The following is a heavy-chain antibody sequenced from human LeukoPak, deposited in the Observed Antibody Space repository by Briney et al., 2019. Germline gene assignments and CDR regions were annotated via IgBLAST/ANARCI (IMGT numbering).Heavy chain of an antibody. CDR2: IKQDGSEK. CDR1: GFTFSNYW. J-gene: IGHJ2*01. CDR3: ARRYFDL. V-gene: IGHV3-7*03. Sequence: GGPLRLSCAASGFTFSNYWMSWVRQAPGKGLEWVANIKQDGSEKYYVDSVKGRFTISRDNAKSSLYLQMNSLRAEDTAVYYCARRYFDLWGRGTLVTVSS.